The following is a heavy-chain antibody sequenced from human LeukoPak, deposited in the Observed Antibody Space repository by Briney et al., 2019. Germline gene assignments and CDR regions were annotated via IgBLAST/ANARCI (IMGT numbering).Heavy chain of an antibody. CDR3: ARTYCSSTSCYPPYYYGMDV. CDR1: GYSFTSYW. J-gene: IGHJ6*02. D-gene: IGHD2-2*01. V-gene: IGHV5-51*01. CDR2: IYPGDSDT. Sequence: GESLKISCKGSGYSFTSYWIGWVRHMPGKGLEWMGIIYPGDSDTRYSPSFQGQVTISADKSISTAYLQWSSLKASDTAMYYCARTYCSSTSCYPPYYYGMDVWGQGTTVTVSS.